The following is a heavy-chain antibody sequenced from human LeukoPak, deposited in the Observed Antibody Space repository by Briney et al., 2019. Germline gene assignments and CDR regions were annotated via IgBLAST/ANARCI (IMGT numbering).Heavy chain of an antibody. D-gene: IGHD3-10*01. Sequence: GGSLRLSCAASGFTFSSNWMHWLRHVPGEGLVWVARINPDGSDTSYADSVKGRFTISRDNAKNTLYLQMNSLRVEDTALYYCTRDTFGARECWGQGTLVTVSS. J-gene: IGHJ4*02. CDR1: GFTFSSNW. V-gene: IGHV3-74*01. CDR2: INPDGSDT. CDR3: TRDTFGAREC.